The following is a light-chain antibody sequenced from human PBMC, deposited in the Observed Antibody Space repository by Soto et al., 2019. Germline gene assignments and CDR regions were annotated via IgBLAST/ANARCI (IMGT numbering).Light chain of an antibody. Sequence: QSALTQPASVSGSPGQSITISCTGSSSDVGDYDFVSWYQQHPAKAPKLIIYEVSDRPSGVSNRFSGSKSGNTASLTISGLQAEDDAHYYCSSFTSTSTLVVFGGGTKLTVL. CDR2: EVS. CDR1: SSDVGDYDF. CDR3: SSFTSTSTLVV. J-gene: IGLJ2*01. V-gene: IGLV2-14*01.